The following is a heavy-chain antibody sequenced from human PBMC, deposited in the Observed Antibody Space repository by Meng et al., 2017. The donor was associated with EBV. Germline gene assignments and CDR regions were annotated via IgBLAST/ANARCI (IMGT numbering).Heavy chain of an antibody. V-gene: IGHV1-8*01. CDR3: ARGVGTIFGVVIKNWFDP. D-gene: IGHD3-3*01. J-gene: IGHJ5*02. CDR1: GYTFTSYD. Sequence: VQLVQSGAEVKKSGASVQVSCKASGYTFTSYDINWVRQATGQGLEWMGWMNPNSGNTGYAQKFQGRVTMTRNTSISTAYMELSSLRSEDTAVYYCARGVGTIFGVVIKNWFDPWGQGTLVTVSS. CDR2: MNPNSGNT.